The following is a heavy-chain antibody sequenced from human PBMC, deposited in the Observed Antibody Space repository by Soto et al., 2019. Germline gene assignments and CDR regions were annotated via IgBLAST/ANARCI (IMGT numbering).Heavy chain of an antibody. Sequence: QITLKESGPTLVKPTQTLTLTCTFSGFSLSTSGVGVGWIRQPPGKALEWLALIYWDDDKRYSPSLKSRLTITKDTSKNQVVLTMTNMDPVDTATYYCAHITPTLYCSSTSCYHKEITFDYWGQGTLVTVSS. D-gene: IGHD2-2*01. CDR2: IYWDDDK. CDR3: AHITPTLYCSSTSCYHKEITFDY. V-gene: IGHV2-5*02. J-gene: IGHJ4*02. CDR1: GFSLSTSGVG.